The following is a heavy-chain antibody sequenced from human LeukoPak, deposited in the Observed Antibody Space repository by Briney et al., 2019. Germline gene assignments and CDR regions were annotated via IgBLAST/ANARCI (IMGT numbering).Heavy chain of an antibody. CDR1: GASISTWY. Sequence: SETLSLTCSVSGASISTWYWGWIRQPAGKGLEWIGRIYTSGSTNYNPSLKSRVTMSMDTSKNQFSLNLSSVTAADTAMYYCAGVRGSYFDYWGQGILVTVSS. V-gene: IGHV4-4*07. CDR3: AGVRGSYFDY. CDR2: IYTSGST. J-gene: IGHJ4*02. D-gene: IGHD3-10*01.